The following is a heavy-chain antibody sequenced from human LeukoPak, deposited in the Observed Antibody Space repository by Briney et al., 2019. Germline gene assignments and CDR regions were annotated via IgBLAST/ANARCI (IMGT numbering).Heavy chain of an antibody. CDR1: GFTLSAHT. CDR2: IGSTSITI. CDR3: AKDRGYRSDYGGTDY. D-gene: IGHD4-23*01. V-gene: IGHV3-48*01. J-gene: IGHJ4*02. Sequence: GGSLRLSCAASGFTLSAHTMNWVPVAPGKGLEWVSYIGSTSITIYYARSVEGRFTISRDNYKNTLYLQMNSLRAEDTAVYYCAKDRGYRSDYGGTDYWGQGTLVTVSS.